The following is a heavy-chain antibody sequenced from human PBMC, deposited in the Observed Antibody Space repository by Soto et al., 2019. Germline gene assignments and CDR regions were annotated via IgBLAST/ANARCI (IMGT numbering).Heavy chain of an antibody. V-gene: IGHV4-39*07. CDR2: LYYSGTT. CDR1: GGSISRSPYY. CDR3: AKGLHYFDY. Sequence: SETLSLTCIVSGGSISRSPYYWGWIRQPPGKGLEWIGSLYYSGTTYQNPSLRSRVTTSVDTSNAQFSLQLSSVTAADTAIYYCAKGLHYFDYWGQGALDTGSS. J-gene: IGHJ4*02.